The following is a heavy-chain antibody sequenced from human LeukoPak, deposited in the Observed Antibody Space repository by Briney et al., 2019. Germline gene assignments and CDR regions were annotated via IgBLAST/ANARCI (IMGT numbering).Heavy chain of an antibody. V-gene: IGHV1-8*01. CDR2: MNHTSGNT. D-gene: IGHD3-3*01. CDR3: ARGRKGGITIFGVVTPYYFDY. CDR1: GYTFTSYD. Sequence: ASVKVSCKDSGYTFTSYDINWMRQATGQGLEWMGWMNHTSGNTGYAQKFQGRVTLTRNAYISTAYMELSSLRSEDTAVYYCARGRKGGITIFGVVTPYYFDYWGQGTLVTVSS. J-gene: IGHJ4*02.